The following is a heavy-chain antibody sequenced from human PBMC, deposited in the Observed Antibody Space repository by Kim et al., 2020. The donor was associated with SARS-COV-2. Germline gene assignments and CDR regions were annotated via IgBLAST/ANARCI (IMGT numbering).Heavy chain of an antibody. CDR3: ARLGYYDFWSGYSSFDY. J-gene: IGHJ4*02. Sequence: GESLRISCKGSGYSFTSYWISWVRQMPGKGLEWMGRIDPSDSYTNYSPSFQGHVTISADKSISTAYLQWSSLKASDTAMYYCARLGYYDFWSGYSSFDYWGQGTLVTVSS. CDR2: IDPSDSYT. V-gene: IGHV5-10-1*01. CDR1: GYSFTSYW. D-gene: IGHD3-3*01.